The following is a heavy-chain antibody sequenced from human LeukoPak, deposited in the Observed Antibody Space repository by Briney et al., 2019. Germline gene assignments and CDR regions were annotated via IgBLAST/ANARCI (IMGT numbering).Heavy chain of an antibody. D-gene: IGHD2-2*01. CDR2: INPNSGGT. Sequence: ASVKVSCKASGYTFTGYYMHWVRQAPGQGLEWMGWINPNSGGTNYAQNFQGRVTMTRDTSISTAYMELRRLRPDDTAVYYCARLEGYCSSTSCYAESRVDYWGQGTLVTVSS. CDR3: ARLEGYCSSTSCYAESRVDY. CDR1: GYTFTGYY. J-gene: IGHJ4*02. V-gene: IGHV1-2*02.